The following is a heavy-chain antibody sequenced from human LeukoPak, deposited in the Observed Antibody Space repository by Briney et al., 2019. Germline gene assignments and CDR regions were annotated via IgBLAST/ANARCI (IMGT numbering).Heavy chain of an antibody. CDR1: EFTFSSYW. D-gene: IGHD3-10*01. J-gene: IGHJ4*02. CDR3: ARKSASGNYPLDY. Sequence: GGSLRLSCAASEFTFSSYWMTWVRQAPGKGLEWVSVISADSATTFYADSVKGRFTISRDNAKNTVFLQMSSLRAEDTALYYCARKSASGNYPLDYWGQGTLVTVSS. CDR2: ISADSATT. V-gene: IGHV3-23*01.